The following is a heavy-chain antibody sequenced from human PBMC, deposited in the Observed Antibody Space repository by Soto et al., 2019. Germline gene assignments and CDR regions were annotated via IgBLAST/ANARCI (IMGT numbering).Heavy chain of an antibody. CDR3: SWWHDTHDVFAF. V-gene: IGHV3-33*01. CDR2: IWYDGSNK. Sequence: GGSLRLSCAASGFTFSSYGMHWVRQAPGKGLEWVAVIWYDGSNKYYADSVKGRFTISRDNSKSTLYLQMNSLRAEDTAVYYCSWWHDTHDVFAFWGQGTLVTVSS. CDR1: GFTFSSYG. D-gene: IGHD1-1*01. J-gene: IGHJ3*01.